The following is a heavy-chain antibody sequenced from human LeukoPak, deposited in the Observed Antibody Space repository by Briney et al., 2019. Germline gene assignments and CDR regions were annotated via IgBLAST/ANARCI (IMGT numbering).Heavy chain of an antibody. V-gene: IGHV3-48*01. J-gene: IGHJ6*03. CDR2: ISSSGSTI. CDR1: GFTFTSYN. D-gene: IGHD1-26*01. Sequence: GGSLRLSCAASGFTFTSYNMNWVRQAPGKGLEWISFISSSGSTIYYADSVKGRFTISRDNAKNSLYLQMNSLRAEDTAVYYCARGGSRAVLVGATKGYYYYMDVWGKGTMVTISS. CDR3: ARGGSRAVLVGATKGYYYYMDV.